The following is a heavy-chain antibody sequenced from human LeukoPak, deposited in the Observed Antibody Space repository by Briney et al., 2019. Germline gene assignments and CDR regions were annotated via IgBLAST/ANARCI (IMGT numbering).Heavy chain of an antibody. CDR1: GGSISSYY. J-gene: IGHJ4*02. Sequence: SETLSLTCTVSGGSISSYYWSWLRQPAGKGLEWIGRIYTSGSTNYNPSLKSRVTMSVDTSKNQFSLKLSSVTAADTAVYYCARVTHYYDSSGYEYYFDYWGQGTLVTVPS. CDR2: IYTSGST. CDR3: ARVTHYYDSSGYEYYFDY. V-gene: IGHV4-4*07. D-gene: IGHD3-22*01.